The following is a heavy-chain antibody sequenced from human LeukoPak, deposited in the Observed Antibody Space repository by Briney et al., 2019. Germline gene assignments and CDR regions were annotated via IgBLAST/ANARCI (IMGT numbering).Heavy chain of an antibody. J-gene: IGHJ4*02. CDR3: AKDGGLLLLKATSYFDY. V-gene: IGHV3-23*01. CDR2: ISGTGGST. Sequence: PGGSLRLSCAASGFTFSTYAMTWVRQAPGKGLEWVSLISGTGGSTYYADSVKGRFTISRDNSKNTLYLQMNSLRAEDTAVYYCAKDGGLLLLKATSYFDYWGQGTLVTVSS. D-gene: IGHD3-22*01. CDR1: GFTFSTYA.